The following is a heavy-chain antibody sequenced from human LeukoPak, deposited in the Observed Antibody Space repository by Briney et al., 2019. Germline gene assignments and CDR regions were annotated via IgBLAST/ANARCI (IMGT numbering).Heavy chain of an antibody. Sequence: PSETLSLTCTVSGGSISSHFWSWIRQPAGKGLEWIGRIYSSGSTNYNPSLKSRVTMSVDTSKNQFSLKLTSVTAADTAVYYCARGPQSSSGRYPYWGQGTLVTVSS. CDR2: IYSSGST. CDR3: ARGPQSSSGRYPY. V-gene: IGHV4-4*07. CDR1: GGSISSHF. J-gene: IGHJ4*02. D-gene: IGHD6-19*01.